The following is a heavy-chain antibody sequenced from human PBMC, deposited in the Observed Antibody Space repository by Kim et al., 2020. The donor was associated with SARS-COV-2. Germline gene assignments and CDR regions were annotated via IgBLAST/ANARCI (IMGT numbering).Heavy chain of an antibody. J-gene: IGHJ3*02. CDR3: TRIPATTLAFWDAFDI. D-gene: IGHD1-1*01. V-gene: IGHV3-73*01. Sequence: VKSRFTISRDDSKNTAYLEMSGLQTADTALYYCTRIPATTLAFWDAFDIWGQGTMVTVSS.